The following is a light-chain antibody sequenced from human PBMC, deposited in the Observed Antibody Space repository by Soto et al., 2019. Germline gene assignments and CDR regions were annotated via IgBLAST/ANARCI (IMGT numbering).Light chain of an antibody. CDR1: QTIMTY. V-gene: IGKV1-39*01. CDR3: QQSYNSPQT. J-gene: IGKJ1*01. Sequence: IQMTQSPSSLSASVGDEVTITCRASQTIMTYLNWYQLKPGKPPRLLIYAASSLQSGVPSRFSGSGSGTDFTLTISSLQPEDFATYSCQQSYNSPQTLGQGTKVDIK. CDR2: AAS.